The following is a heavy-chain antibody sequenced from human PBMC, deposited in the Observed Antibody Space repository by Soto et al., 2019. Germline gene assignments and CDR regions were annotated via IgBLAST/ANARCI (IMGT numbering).Heavy chain of an antibody. CDR3: ATIAAAGTDYYYYGMDV. CDR2: ISAYNGDT. V-gene: IGHV1-18*01. J-gene: IGHJ6*02. Sequence: QVQLVQSGAEVKKPGASVTVSCKASGYTIISWVRQAPGQGLECMGWISAYNGDTNYAQKFQGRVTMTTDTPTSTAYMELRSLRSDDTAVYYCATIAAAGTDYYYYGMDVWGQGTTV. CDR1: GYTI. D-gene: IGHD6-13*01.